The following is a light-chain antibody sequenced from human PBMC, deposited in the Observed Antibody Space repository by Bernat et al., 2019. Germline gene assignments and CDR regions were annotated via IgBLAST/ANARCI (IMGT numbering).Light chain of an antibody. CDR3: QQRSSRPPSIT. Sequence: EMVLTQSPATLSLSPGERATLSCRASHSVSSYLAWYQHKPGQAPRLLIYDTSNRATDIPTSFSGSGSGSDFTLTISVLEPEDFAVSFCQQRSSRPPSITFGQGRRLEI. CDR2: DTS. J-gene: IGKJ5*01. CDR1: HSVSSY. V-gene: IGKV3-11*01.